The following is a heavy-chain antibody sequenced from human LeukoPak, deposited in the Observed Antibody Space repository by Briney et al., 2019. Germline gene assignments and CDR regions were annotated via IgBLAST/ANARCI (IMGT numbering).Heavy chain of an antibody. CDR2: VSNDGSNQ. CDR3: ARGPDPVVRGPRRALDL. CDR1: GFTFTYYA. V-gene: IGHV3-30-3*01. D-gene: IGHD3-10*01. J-gene: IGHJ3*01. Sequence: PGRSLRLSCAASGFTFTYYAMHWVRQAPGKGLEWVSVVSNDGSNQDYTDSVKGRFIISRDDSKSTVYLQMNSLRVDDTAMYYCARGPDPVVRGPRRALDLWGQGTMVTVSS.